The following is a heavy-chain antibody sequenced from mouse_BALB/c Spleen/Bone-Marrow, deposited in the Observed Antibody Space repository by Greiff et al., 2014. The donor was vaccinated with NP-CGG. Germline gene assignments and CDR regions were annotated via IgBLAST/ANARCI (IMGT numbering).Heavy chain of an antibody. J-gene: IGHJ2*01. Sequence: DVMLVESGGGLVQPGGSLKLSCAASGFDFSRYWMSWVRQAPGKGLEWIGEINPDSSTINYTPSLKDKFIISRDNAKNTLCLQMSKVRSEDTALYYCARQGYYGKGDYWGQGTTLTVSS. D-gene: IGHD2-1*01. CDR3: ARQGYYGKGDY. CDR1: GFDFSRYW. CDR2: INPDSSTI. V-gene: IGHV4-1*02.